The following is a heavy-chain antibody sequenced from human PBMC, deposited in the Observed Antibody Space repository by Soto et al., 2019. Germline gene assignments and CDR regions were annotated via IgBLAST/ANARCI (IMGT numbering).Heavy chain of an antibody. CDR1: GFAFSAYY. J-gene: IGHJ5*02. Sequence: GGSLRLSCAASGFAFSAYYMTWVRQAPGKGLEWVANIKKDGSEKYYAGSVNGRFIISRDDAKNLLFLQMSSLRSEDTAVYYCARESSPVLRYFVGFDPWGQGTLVTVSS. V-gene: IGHV3-7*03. CDR3: ARESSPVLRYFVGFDP. D-gene: IGHD3-9*01. CDR2: IKKDGSEK.